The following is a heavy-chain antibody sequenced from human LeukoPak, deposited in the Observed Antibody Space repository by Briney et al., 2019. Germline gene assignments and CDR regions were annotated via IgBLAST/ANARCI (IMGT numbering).Heavy chain of an antibody. J-gene: IGHJ6*03. Sequence: GASVKVSCKASGYTFTSYAMNWVRQAPGQGLEWMGWINTNTGNPTYAQGFTGRFVFSLDTSVSTAYLQISSLKAEDTAVYYCARGQGRSSSWHAGAYYYYYMDVWGKGTTVTVSS. V-gene: IGHV7-4-1*02. CDR1: GYTFTSYA. D-gene: IGHD6-13*01. CDR3: ARGQGRSSSWHAGAYYYYYMDV. CDR2: INTNTGNP.